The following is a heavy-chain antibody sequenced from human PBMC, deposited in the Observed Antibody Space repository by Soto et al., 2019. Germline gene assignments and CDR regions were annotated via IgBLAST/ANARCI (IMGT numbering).Heavy chain of an antibody. D-gene: IGHD6-6*01. Sequence: ASVKVSCKASGGTFSSYAISWVRQAPGQGLEWMGGIIPTFGTANYAQKFQGRVTITADESTSTAYMELSSLRSEDTAVYYCAREWSSSYYYYYGMDVWGQGTTVTVSS. CDR2: IIPTFGTA. CDR3: AREWSSSYYYYYGMDV. CDR1: GGTFSSYA. V-gene: IGHV1-69*13. J-gene: IGHJ6*02.